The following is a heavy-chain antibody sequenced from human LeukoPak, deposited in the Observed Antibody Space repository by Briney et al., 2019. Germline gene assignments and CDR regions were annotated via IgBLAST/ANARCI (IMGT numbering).Heavy chain of an antibody. Sequence: ASVKVSCKASGYTFTGYYMHSVRQAPGQGREWMGWINPNSGGTNYAQKFQGRVTMTRDTSISTAYMELSRLRSDDTAVYYCARVSYSGSYSDYWGQGTLVTVSS. CDR1: GYTFTGYY. J-gene: IGHJ4*02. CDR2: INPNSGGT. CDR3: ARVSYSGSYSDY. V-gene: IGHV1-2*02. D-gene: IGHD1-26*01.